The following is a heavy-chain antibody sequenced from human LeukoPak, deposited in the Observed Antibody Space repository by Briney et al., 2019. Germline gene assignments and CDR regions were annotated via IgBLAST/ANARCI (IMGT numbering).Heavy chain of an antibody. CDR1: GFTFSNNA. CDR2: ISNDGGRT. Sequence: PGGSLRLSRAASGFTFSNNAMSWVRQAPGKGLEWVSAISNDGGRTYYADSVKGRFTISRDNSKNTLYLQMNSLRAEDTAVYYCARKVTMIVVVLDYWGQGTLVTVSS. D-gene: IGHD3-22*01. V-gene: IGHV3-23*01. J-gene: IGHJ4*02. CDR3: ARKVTMIVVVLDY.